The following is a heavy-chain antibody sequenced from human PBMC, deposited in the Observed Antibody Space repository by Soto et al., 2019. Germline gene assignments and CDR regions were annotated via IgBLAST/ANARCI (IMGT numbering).Heavy chain of an antibody. J-gene: IGHJ4*01. CDR1: GHIFTNYY. CDR3: AREESGIYRGHDY. Sequence: ASVKVSCKASGHIFTNYYIHWVRQVPGQALEWMGIINPSAGTTDYAQDFQGRVSMTWATSTSTVYMELSSLRSEDTAICCWAREESGIYRGHDYRSHGTLVAV. CDR2: INPSAGTT. V-gene: IGHV1-46*01. D-gene: IGHD1-26*01.